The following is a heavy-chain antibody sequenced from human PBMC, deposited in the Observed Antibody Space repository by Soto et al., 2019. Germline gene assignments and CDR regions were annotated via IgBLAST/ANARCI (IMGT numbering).Heavy chain of an antibody. V-gene: IGHV3-30*03. CDR2: ISNDGLTK. Sequence: QVQLVESGGGVVQPGRSLRLSCAASGFTFSTFAMHWVRQAPGKGLEWVAIISNDGLTKYYAEYVKGRFTIYRDNSKNTLYLEMDSLRTEDTAVYYAYSSGWWGQGTRVSVTS. CDR1: GFTFSTFA. D-gene: IGHD6-19*01. J-gene: IGHJ4*02. CDR3: YSSGW.